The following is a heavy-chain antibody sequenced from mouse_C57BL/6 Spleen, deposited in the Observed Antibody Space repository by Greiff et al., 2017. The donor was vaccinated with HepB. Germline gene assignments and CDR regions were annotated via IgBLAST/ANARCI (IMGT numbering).Heavy chain of an antibody. Sequence: EVQLQQSGPELVKPGASVKISCKASGYTFTDYYMNWVKQSHGKSLEWIGDINPNNGGTSYNQKFKGKATLTVDKSSSTAYMELRSLTSEDSAVYYCALGDGYDKGDYWGQSTTLTVSS. CDR1: GYTFTDYY. CDR3: ALGDGYDKGDY. J-gene: IGHJ2*01. V-gene: IGHV1-26*01. D-gene: IGHD2-2*01. CDR2: INPNNGGT.